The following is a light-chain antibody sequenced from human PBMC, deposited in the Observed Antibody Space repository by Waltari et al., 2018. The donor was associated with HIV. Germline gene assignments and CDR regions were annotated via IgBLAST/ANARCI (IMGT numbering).Light chain of an antibody. V-gene: IGKV4-1*01. J-gene: IGKJ1*01. CDR2: WAS. CDR3: QQYYTTPRT. Sequence: DIVMTQSPDSLAVSLGERATINCTSSQSLLYSSNNKNYLAWYQHKPGQPPKLLIYWASTREYGVPDRFSGSVSGTDFTLTISSLQAEDVAVYYCQQYYTTPRTFGQGTKVVIK. CDR1: QSLLYSSNNKNY.